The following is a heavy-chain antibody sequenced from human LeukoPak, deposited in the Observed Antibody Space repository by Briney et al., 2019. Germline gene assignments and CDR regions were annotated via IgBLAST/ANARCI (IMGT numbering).Heavy chain of an antibody. CDR2: IIPIFGTA. Sequence: SVTVSCTASGGTFSSYAISWVRQAPGQGLGWMGGIIPIFGTANYAQKFQGRVTITADESTSIAYMELSSLRAEDTAVYYCASKGDYLDLFDYWGRGTLVTVSS. J-gene: IGHJ4*02. D-gene: IGHD4-17*01. CDR1: GGTFSSYA. V-gene: IGHV1-69*13. CDR3: ASKGDYLDLFDY.